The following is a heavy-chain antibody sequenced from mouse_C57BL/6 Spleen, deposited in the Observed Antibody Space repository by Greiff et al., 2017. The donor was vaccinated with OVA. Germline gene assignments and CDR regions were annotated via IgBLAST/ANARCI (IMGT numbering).Heavy chain of an antibody. J-gene: IGHJ4*01. Sequence: QVQLQQPGAELVKPGASVKMSCKASGYTFTSYWITWVKQRPGQGLEWIGVIYPGSGSTNYNEKFKSKATLTVATSSSTAYMQLSSLTSEDSAVYYCARITTDYAMDYWGQGTAVTVSS. CDR1: GYTFTSYW. CDR3: ARITTDYAMDY. V-gene: IGHV1-55*01. D-gene: IGHD1-1*01. CDR2: IYPGSGST.